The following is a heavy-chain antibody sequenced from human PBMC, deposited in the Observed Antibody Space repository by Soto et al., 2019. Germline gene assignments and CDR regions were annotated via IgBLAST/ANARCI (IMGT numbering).Heavy chain of an antibody. Sequence: PGGSLRLSCAASGFTFSSYSMNGVRQAPGKGLEWVSSISSSSSYIYYADSVKGRFTISRDNAKNSLYLQMNSLRAEDTAVYYCARSGSYDSSGYYNYWGQGTLVTVSS. CDR2: ISSSSSYI. CDR3: ARSGSYDSSGYYNY. D-gene: IGHD3-22*01. J-gene: IGHJ4*02. V-gene: IGHV3-21*01. CDR1: GFTFSSYS.